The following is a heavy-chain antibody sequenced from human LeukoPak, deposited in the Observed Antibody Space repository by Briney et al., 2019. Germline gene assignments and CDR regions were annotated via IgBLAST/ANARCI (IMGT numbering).Heavy chain of an antibody. CDR2: ISDSGGRT. CDR3: ATRGVVIGVILVGFHKEAYYFDA. V-gene: IGHV3-23*01. Sequence: QPGGSLRLSCAVSGITLSNSGMSWVRQAPGKGLEWVAGISDSGGRTKYADSVKGRLTISRGHPNNTLYLQMKSLRAEDTAVYFCATRGVVIGVILVGFHKEAYYFDAWGQGALVTVSS. D-gene: IGHD2-21*01. J-gene: IGHJ4*02. CDR1: GITLSNSG.